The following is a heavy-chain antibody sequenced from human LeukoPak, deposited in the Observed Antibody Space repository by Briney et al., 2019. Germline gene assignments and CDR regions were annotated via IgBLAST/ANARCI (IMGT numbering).Heavy chain of an antibody. Sequence: PSETLSLTCTVSGGSISSSSYYWSWIRQPPGKGLEWIGYIYYSGSTNYNPSLKSRVTISEDTSKNQFSLRLSSVTAADTAVYYCARVVWGSSDAFDIWGQGTMVTVSS. J-gene: IGHJ3*02. CDR3: ARVVWGSSDAFDI. D-gene: IGHD2-15*01. CDR2: IYYSGST. CDR1: GGSISSSSYY. V-gene: IGHV4-61*05.